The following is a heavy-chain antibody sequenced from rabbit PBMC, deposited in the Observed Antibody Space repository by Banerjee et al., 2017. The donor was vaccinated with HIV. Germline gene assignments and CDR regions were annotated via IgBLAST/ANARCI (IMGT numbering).Heavy chain of an antibody. Sequence: EQLKESGGGLVQPGGSLKLSCKASGFDFSSYYMNWVRQAPGKGLEWIGYIDPVFDTTYYASWAKGRFTISRTSTTVDLKMTSLTAADTATYFCVRHNSGLTLWGPGTLVTVS. CDR1: GFDFSSYY. J-gene: IGHJ4*01. CDR2: IDPVFDTT. D-gene: IGHD4-1*01. V-gene: IGHV1S21*01. CDR3: VRHNSGLTL.